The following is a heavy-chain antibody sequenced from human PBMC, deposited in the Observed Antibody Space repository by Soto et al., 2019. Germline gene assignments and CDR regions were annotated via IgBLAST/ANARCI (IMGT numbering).Heavy chain of an antibody. Sequence: QLQLQESGSGLVKPSQTLSLTCAVSGGSISSGGYSWSWIRQPPGKGLEWIGYIYHSGSTYYNPSLKSRVTISVDRSKNQFSLKLSSVTAADTAVYYCARRVVPAARGWYFDLWGRGTLVTVSS. D-gene: IGHD2-2*01. CDR3: ARRVVPAARGWYFDL. J-gene: IGHJ2*01. CDR1: GGSISSGGYS. V-gene: IGHV4-30-2*01. CDR2: IYHSGST.